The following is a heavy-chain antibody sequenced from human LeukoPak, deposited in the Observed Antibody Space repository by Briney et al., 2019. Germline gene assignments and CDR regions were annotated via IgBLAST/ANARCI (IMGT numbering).Heavy chain of an antibody. CDR1: GFSFRSYA. CDR2: ISASGGST. D-gene: IGHD1-26*01. Sequence: GGSLRLSCAASGFSFRSYAMSWVRQASGKGLEWVSAISASGGSTYYADSVKGRVTISRDNSKNTLYLQMNSLRAEDTAVYYCAKDQDSGSYYSLDYWGQGTLVTVSS. CDR3: AKDQDSGSYYSLDY. J-gene: IGHJ4*02. V-gene: IGHV3-23*01.